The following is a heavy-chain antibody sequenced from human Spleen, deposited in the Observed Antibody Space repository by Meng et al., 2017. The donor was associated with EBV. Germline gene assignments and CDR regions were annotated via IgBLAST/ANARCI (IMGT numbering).Heavy chain of an antibody. CDR3: TRDTTGIAAAVMLDY. CDR1: GSSVSISSNY. Sequence: QLQLPESGPALVKPSETLSLACTVSGSSVSISSNYWGWIRQPPGKGLEWIGSVHYSGNTYHNPSLHSRVTISVDLSKNQFSLKLRSVTAADTAVYYCTRDTTGIAAAVMLDYWGQGTLVTVSS. J-gene: IGHJ4*02. CDR2: VHYSGNT. D-gene: IGHD6-13*01. V-gene: IGHV4-39*07.